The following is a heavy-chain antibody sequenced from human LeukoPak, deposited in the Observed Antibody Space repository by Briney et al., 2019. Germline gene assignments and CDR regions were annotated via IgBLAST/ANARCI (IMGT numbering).Heavy chain of an antibody. V-gene: IGHV3-23*01. CDR3: AKGLRTGVGPYMGYHYRMDV. D-gene: IGHD3-16*01. CDR2: INDNGAGT. CDR1: GFTFSSYA. Sequence: GGSLRLSCAASGFTFSSYAMSWVRQAPGKGLKWVSTINDNGAGTYYADSVKGRFTISRDNSYNTVSLQMNSLRDEDTGVYYCAKGLRTGVGPYMGYHYRMDVWGKGATVTVSS. J-gene: IGHJ6*04.